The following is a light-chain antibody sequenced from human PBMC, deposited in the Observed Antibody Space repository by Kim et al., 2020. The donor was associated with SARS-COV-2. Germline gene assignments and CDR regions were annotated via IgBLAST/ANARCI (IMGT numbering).Light chain of an antibody. Sequence: DIQMTQSPSSLSASVGDRVTITCRASQDISNYLNWYQQKPGKAPKLLIYDASNLETGVPSRFSGSGSGTDFTFTISSLQPEDIATYYCQQYDNLLYVTFGQGTKLEIK. CDR3: QQYDNLLYVT. CDR2: DAS. J-gene: IGKJ2*01. CDR1: QDISNY. V-gene: IGKV1-33*01.